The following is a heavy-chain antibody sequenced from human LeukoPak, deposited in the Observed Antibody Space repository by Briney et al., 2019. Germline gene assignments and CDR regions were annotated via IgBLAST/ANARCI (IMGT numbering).Heavy chain of an antibody. J-gene: IGHJ6*02. D-gene: IGHD2-2*01. CDR2: IYSGGST. V-gene: IGHV3-66*01. CDR3: ARKDCSSTSCYRYYGMDV. CDR1: GFTVSSNY. Sequence: GGSLRLSCAASGFTVSSNYMSWVRQAPGKGLEWVSVIYSGGSTYYADSVKGRFTISRDNSKNTLYLQMNSLRAEDTAVYYCARKDCSSTSCYRYYGMDVWGQGTTVTVSS.